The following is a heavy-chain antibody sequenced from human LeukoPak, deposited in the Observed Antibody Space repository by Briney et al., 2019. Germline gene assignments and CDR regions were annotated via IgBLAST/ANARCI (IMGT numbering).Heavy chain of an antibody. CDR2: ISSDSGTI. CDR1: GFTFSRKT. CDR3: ARDNGMTSGWYAGRIDYYYGMDV. V-gene: IGHV3-48*02. Sequence: GGSLRLSCAASGFTFSRKTMNGVRQAPGKGLEWVSYISSDSGTIYYADSVRGRFTISRDNAKNSLYLQMNSLRDEDMAVYYCARDNGMTSGWYAGRIDYYYGMDVWGQGTTVTVSS. D-gene: IGHD6-19*01. J-gene: IGHJ6*02.